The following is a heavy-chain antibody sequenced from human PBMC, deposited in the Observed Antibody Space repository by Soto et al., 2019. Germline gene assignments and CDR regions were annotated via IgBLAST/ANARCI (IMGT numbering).Heavy chain of an antibody. CDR3: PRDNIENSDGLYDAFDI. Sequence: ASVKVSCKTSGYTFTDYYTHWVRQAPGQGLEWMGWMNPKSGGAYFAQKFQGRVTLTRDTSIGTAYIEVNSLTSDDTAVYFCPRDNIENSDGLYDAFDIWGQGTTVTVSS. V-gene: IGHV1-2*02. CDR2: MNPKSGGA. CDR1: GYTFTDYY. J-gene: IGHJ3*02. D-gene: IGHD5-18*01.